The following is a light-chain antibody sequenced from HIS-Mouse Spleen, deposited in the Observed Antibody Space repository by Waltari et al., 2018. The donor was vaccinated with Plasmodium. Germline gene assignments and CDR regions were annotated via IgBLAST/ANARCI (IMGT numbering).Light chain of an antibody. CDR1: ALPKKY. Sequence: SYELTQSPSVSVSPGQTARITCSGDALPKKYAYWYQQKSGQAPVLVIYEDSKRPPGIPERVSGSSSGTMATLTISGAQVEDEADYYCYSTDSSGNHRVFGGGTKLTVL. CDR2: EDS. CDR3: YSTDSSGNHRV. J-gene: IGLJ3*02. V-gene: IGLV3-10*01.